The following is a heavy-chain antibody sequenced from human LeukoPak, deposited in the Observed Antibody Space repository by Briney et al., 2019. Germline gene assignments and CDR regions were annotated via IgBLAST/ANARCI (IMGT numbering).Heavy chain of an antibody. J-gene: IGHJ4*02. D-gene: IGHD2-15*01. V-gene: IGHV3-9*01. Sequence: GRSLRLSCAASGFTFDGYAMHWVRQAPGKGLEWVSGISWNSGNMVYADSVKGRFTISRDNAKNSLYLQMNSLRAEDTALYYCATDCQFCSGGSCYTFLDNWGQGTLVTVSS. CDR1: GFTFDGYA. CDR2: ISWNSGNM. CDR3: ATDCQFCSGGSCYTFLDN.